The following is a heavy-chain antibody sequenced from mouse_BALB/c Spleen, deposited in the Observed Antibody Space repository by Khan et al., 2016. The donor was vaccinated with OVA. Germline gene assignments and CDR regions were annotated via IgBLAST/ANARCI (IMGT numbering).Heavy chain of an antibody. CDR2: IYPFNDDT. CDR1: GYTFTSYV. V-gene: IGHV1S136*01. D-gene: IGHD2-14*01. CDR3: ARNYRYDVYFDY. Sequence: VQLKQSGPELVKPGASVKMSCKASGYTFTSYVIHWVKQKAGQGLEWIGYIYPFNDDTKYNEKFKGKVTLTSDRSSSTAYMELRSLTSEDSAVYYCARNYRYDVYFDYWGQGTTLTVSS. J-gene: IGHJ2*01.